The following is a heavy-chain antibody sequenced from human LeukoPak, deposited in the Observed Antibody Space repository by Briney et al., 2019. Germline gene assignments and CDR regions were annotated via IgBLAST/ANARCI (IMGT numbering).Heavy chain of an antibody. V-gene: IGHV3-66*01. CDR2: IYSGGST. CDR3: ARDLGQQTPDAFDI. CDR1: GFTVSSNY. Sequence: PGGSLRLSCAASGFTVSSNYMSWVRQAPGKGLEWVSVIYSGGSTYYADSVKGRLTISRDNSKNTLYLQMNSLRAEDTAVYYCARDLGQQTPDAFDIWGQGTMVTVSS. D-gene: IGHD6-13*01. J-gene: IGHJ3*02.